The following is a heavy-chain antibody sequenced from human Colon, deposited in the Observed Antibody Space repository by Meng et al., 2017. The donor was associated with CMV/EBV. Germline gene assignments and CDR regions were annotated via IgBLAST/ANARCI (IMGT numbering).Heavy chain of an antibody. V-gene: IGHV3-66*01. CDR2: IYSGGST. Sequence: QGVGFGGDLVQPGGSLRLSCAASGFTVSSTHMSWVRQAPGKGLEWVSVIYSGGSTFYADSVKGRFTISRDNSKNTLYLQMNSLSAEDTAVYYCARGYSGTSSWGQGTLVTVSS. CDR3: ARGYSGTSS. D-gene: IGHD1-26*01. CDR1: GFTVSSTH. J-gene: IGHJ4*02.